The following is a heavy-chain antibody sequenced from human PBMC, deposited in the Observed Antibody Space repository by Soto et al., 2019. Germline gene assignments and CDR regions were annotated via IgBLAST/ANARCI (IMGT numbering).Heavy chain of an antibody. CDR1: GGTFSSYA. V-gene: IGHV1-69*01. CDR2: IIPIFGTA. CDR3: ARNYDSSGPLYYFDY. J-gene: IGHJ4*02. Sequence: QVQLVQSGAEVKKPGSSVKVSCNASGGTFSSYAISWVRQAPGQGLEWMGGIIPIFGTANYAQKFQGRVTIPADESTSTAYMELSSLRSEDTAVYYCARNYDSSGPLYYFDYWGQGTLVTVSS. D-gene: IGHD3-22*01.